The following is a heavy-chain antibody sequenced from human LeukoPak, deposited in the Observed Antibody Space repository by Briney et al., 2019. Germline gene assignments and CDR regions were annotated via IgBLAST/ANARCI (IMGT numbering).Heavy chain of an antibody. CDR3: AIDKGPAVAYSSGWYDY. Sequence: SLTVSCKASGGTFSRYAISFVRQAPRPGLEWLGRIRPILGIANYAQKFQGRVTITADKSTSTAYMELSSLRSEDTAVYYCAIDKGPAVAYSSGWYDYWGQGTLVTVSS. J-gene: IGHJ4*02. CDR2: IRPILGIA. CDR1: GGTFSRYA. D-gene: IGHD6-19*01. V-gene: IGHV1-69*04.